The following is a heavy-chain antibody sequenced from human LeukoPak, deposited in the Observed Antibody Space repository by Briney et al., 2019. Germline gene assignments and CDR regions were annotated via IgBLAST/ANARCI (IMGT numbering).Heavy chain of an antibody. V-gene: IGHV3-23*01. CDR1: GFTFSSYA. J-gene: IGHJ4*02. CDR3: AKDLYSSSWYTAPYFDY. Sequence: GGSLRLSCAASGFTFSSYAMSWVRQAPGKGLEWVSAISGSGGSTYYADSVKGRFTISRDNSKNTPYLQMNSLRAEDTAVYYCAKDLYSSSWYTAPYFDYWGQGTLVTVSS. D-gene: IGHD6-13*01. CDR2: ISGSGGST.